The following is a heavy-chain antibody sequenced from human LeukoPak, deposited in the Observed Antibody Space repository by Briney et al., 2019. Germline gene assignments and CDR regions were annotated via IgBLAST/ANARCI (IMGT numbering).Heavy chain of an antibody. J-gene: IGHJ3*02. V-gene: IGHV4-34*01. CDR2: INHSGST. D-gene: IGHD3-22*01. Sequence: SETLSLTCTVSGGSISSYYWSWIRQPPGKGLEWIGEINHSGSTNYNPSLKSRVTISVDTSKNQFSLKLSSVTAADTAVYYCARGYYDSSGYYPSDAFDIWGQGTMVTVSS. CDR3: ARGYYDSSGYYPSDAFDI. CDR1: GGSISSYY.